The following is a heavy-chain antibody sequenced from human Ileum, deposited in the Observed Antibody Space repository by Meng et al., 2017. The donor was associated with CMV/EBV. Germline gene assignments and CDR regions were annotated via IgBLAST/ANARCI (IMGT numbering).Heavy chain of an antibody. D-gene: IGHD1-26*01. CDR2: VFYRGST. Sequence: RLQLQEPGPRLVKPSETLSLTCSVSGGSVSGPNHYWGWVRQPPGKGLECIGSVFYRGSTYSNPSLKSRVTISLDTSRNRLSLKLTSVTAADTAVYFCASVTLAGGFGNWGQGTLVTVSS. CDR3: ASVTLAGGFGN. J-gene: IGHJ4*02. V-gene: IGHV4-39*06. CDR1: GGSVSGPNHY.